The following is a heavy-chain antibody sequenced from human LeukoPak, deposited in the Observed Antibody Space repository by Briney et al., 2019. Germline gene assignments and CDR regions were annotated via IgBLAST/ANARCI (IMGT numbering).Heavy chain of an antibody. Sequence: PGGSLRLSCAASGFTFSSYGMHWVRQAPGKGLEWVAFIRYDGSNIYYADSVKGRFTISRDNSKNTLYLQMNSLRAEGTAVYYCARGEYQLLSGLPYYFDYWGQGTLVTVSS. CDR2: IRYDGSNI. J-gene: IGHJ4*02. CDR3: ARGEYQLLSGLPYYFDY. CDR1: GFTFSSYG. V-gene: IGHV3-30*02. D-gene: IGHD2-2*01.